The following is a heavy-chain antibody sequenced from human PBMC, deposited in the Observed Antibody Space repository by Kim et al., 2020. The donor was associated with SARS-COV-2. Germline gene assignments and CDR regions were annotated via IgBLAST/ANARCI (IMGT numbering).Heavy chain of an antibody. D-gene: IGHD6-13*01. Sequence: SETLSLTCTVSGGPISSGSYYWSWIRQPAGKGLEWIGRIYTSGSTNYNPSLKSRVTISVDTSKNQFSLKLSSVTAADTAVYYCARENSSSRIKNYYYYGMDVWGQGTTVTVSS. CDR1: GGPISSGSYY. CDR3: ARENSSSRIKNYYYYGMDV. J-gene: IGHJ6*02. V-gene: IGHV4-61*02. CDR2: IYTSGST.